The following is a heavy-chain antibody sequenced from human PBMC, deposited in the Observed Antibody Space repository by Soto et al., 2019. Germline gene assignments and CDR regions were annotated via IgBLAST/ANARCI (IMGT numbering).Heavy chain of an antibody. D-gene: IGHD3-22*01. J-gene: IGHJ6*02. V-gene: IGHV3-23*01. Sequence: PGGSLTLSCAASGFTFSSYAITWVRQAPGKGLEWVAGISGSGGSTYYADSVKGRFTISRDNSKNTMYLQSNSLRAEDTAVYYCAKGVRSYYFYGMDVWGQGTTVTGSS. CDR3: AKGVRSYYFYGMDV. CDR2: ISGSGGST. CDR1: GFTFSSYA.